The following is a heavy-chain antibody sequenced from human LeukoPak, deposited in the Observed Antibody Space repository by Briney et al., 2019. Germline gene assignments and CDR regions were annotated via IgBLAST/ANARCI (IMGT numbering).Heavy chain of an antibody. J-gene: IGHJ6*03. D-gene: IGHD5-12*01. CDR1: GGSISSGDYY. CDR2: IYYSGST. V-gene: IGHV4-30-4*08. Sequence: TSETLSLTCTVSGGSISSGDYYWSWIRQPPGKGLEWIVYIYYSGSTYYNPSLNRRVTISVDTTKNQFSLKLSSVTAADTAVYYCARGSVDIVATIGGGYYYYYMDVWGKGTTVTVSS. CDR3: ARGSVDIVATIGGGYYYYYMDV.